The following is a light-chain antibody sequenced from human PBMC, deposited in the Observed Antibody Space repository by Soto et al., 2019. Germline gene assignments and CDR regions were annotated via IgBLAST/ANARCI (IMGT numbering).Light chain of an antibody. V-gene: IGKV3-11*01. J-gene: IGKJ3*01. CDR3: QQRSNWPLT. CDR1: QTVRSN. CDR2: DTS. Sequence: EVVMTQSPATLSVSPGERATLSCRASQTVRSNLAWYQQRPGQAPRLLISDTSTRATGVPARFSGSGSGTDFTLTISSLEPEDFAVYYCQQRSNWPLTFGPGTKVDIK.